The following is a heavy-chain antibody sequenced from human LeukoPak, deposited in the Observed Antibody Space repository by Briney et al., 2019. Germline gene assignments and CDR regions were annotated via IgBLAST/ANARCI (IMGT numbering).Heavy chain of an antibody. CDR3: AKGRGTAATHPDY. V-gene: IGHV3-23*01. J-gene: IGHJ4*02. CDR1: GFTFSSYA. CDR2: IFGSGAT. Sequence: GGSLRLSCAASGFTFSSYAMTWVRQAPGKGLDWVSAIFGSGATYYADSVRGRSTISRDNSKNTLYLQMNNLRAEDTALYYCAKGRGTAATHPDYWGQGTLVTVSS. D-gene: IGHD1-1*01.